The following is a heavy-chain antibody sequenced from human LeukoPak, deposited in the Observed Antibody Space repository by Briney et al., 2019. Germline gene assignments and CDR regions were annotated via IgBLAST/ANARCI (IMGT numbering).Heavy chain of an antibody. V-gene: IGHV3-64*01. CDR2: ITFNAGST. Sequence: GAPMILSYASSDIIFSRYAMRWVRKAPEKVQGYVLSITFNAGSTYHAYSLKDIFTISRDTSNNTLYLQKSSLSAEDIAVYYCARTDHGQAFDIWGQGTMVTVSS. J-gene: IGHJ3*02. CDR1: DIIFSRYA. CDR3: ARTDHGQAFDI.